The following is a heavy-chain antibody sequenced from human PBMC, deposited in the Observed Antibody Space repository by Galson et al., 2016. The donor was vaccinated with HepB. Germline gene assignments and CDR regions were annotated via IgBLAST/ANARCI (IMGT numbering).Heavy chain of an antibody. Sequence: SLRLSCAASGFTFSDYYMSWIRQAPGKGLECISYISSRSTYTNYADSVKGRFTISRDNAKNSLYRQMSNLRADDTAVYYCATTGTGLAARKFDYWGQGILVTVSS. CDR3: ATTGTGLAARKFDY. CDR1: GFTFSDYY. V-gene: IGHV3-11*06. D-gene: IGHD6-6*01. CDR2: ISSRSTYT. J-gene: IGHJ4*02.